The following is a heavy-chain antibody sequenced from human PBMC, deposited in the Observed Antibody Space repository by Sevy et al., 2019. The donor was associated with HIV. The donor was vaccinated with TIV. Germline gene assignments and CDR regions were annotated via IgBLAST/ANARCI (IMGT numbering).Heavy chain of an antibody. J-gene: IGHJ4*02. CDR1: GYTFTSYW. V-gene: IGHV5-51*01. D-gene: IGHD6-19*01. Sequence: GESLKISCKGSGYTFTSYWIAWVRQMPGKGLEWMGIIYPGDSDTRYSPSFEGQVTNSADKSITTAYLQWSSLKASDTAVYYSARRDLLAGSDYWGQGTLVTVSS. CDR2: IYPGDSDT. CDR3: ARRDLLAGSDY.